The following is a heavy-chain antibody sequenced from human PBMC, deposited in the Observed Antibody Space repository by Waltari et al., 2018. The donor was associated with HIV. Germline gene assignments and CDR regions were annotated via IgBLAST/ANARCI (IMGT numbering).Heavy chain of an antibody. Sequence: QVHLQQWGAGLLKPSETLSLTCAVYVASFRVYKFFNDYYWNWIRQPPGKGLEWIGEVNHSGDGTYNPSLKGRVIISVDPSRNRVYLNLTSVTAADSALYYCARGRGTFFYFYGMDVWGQGTTVTV. D-gene: IGHD2-21*01. CDR2: VNHSGDG. CDR1: VASFRVYKFFNDYY. CDR3: ARGRGTFFYFYGMDV. V-gene: IGHV4-34*02. J-gene: IGHJ6*02.